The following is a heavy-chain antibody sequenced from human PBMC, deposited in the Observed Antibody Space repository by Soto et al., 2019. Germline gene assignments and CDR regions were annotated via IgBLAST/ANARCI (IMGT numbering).Heavy chain of an antibody. J-gene: IGHJ4*02. CDR2: INHGGNT. D-gene: IGHD3-9*01. Sequence: SETLSLICGVHGGSFSDYSWSWIRQPPGKGLEWIGEINHGGNTNYNASLKSRVTMSVDTSKNQFSLRLSSVTAADTAEYYCARGPKAMTAYPDWGQGTLVTVSS. V-gene: IGHV4-34*01. CDR1: GGSFSDYS. CDR3: ARGPKAMTAYPD.